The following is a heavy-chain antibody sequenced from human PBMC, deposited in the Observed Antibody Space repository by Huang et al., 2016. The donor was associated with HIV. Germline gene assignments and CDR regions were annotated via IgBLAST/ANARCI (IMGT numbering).Heavy chain of an antibody. J-gene: IGHJ3*02. CDR2: ISYDGSNK. Sequence: QVQLVESGGGVAQPGRSLRLSCAASGFTFSGYAMHWVRQAPGKGLEWVAVISYDGSNKHYADSVKVRVTISRDNSKNTLYLQMNSLRAEDTAVYYCARDGLVSNYYYDSSGYYLGDAFDIWGQGTMVTVSS. CDR1: GFTFSGYA. V-gene: IGHV3-30-3*01. CDR3: ARDGLVSNYYYDSSGYYLGDAFDI. D-gene: IGHD3-22*01.